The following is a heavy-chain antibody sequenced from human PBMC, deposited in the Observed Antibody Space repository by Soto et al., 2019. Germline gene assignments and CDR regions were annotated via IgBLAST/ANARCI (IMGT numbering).Heavy chain of an antibody. CDR2: INPNSGGT. CDR1: GYTFTGYY. CDR3: ARDYYDSSGYYYTFYYFDY. Sequence: ASSVKVSCKASGYTFTGYYMHWVRQAPGQGLEWMGWINPNSGGTNYAQKFQGRVTMTRDTSISTAYMELSRLRSDDTAVYYCARDYYDSSGYYYTFYYFDYWGQGTMVTVSA. D-gene: IGHD3-22*01. V-gene: IGHV1-2*02. J-gene: IGHJ4*02.